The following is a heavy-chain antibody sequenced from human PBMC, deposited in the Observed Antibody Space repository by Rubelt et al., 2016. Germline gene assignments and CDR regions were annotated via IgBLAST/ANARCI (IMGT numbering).Heavy chain of an antibody. D-gene: IGHD5-18*01. CDR2: IYTSGST. V-gene: IGHV4-4*07. CDR3: ARDASIQLWLRGYNWFDP. Sequence: WSWIRQPAGKGLEWIGRIYTSGSTYYNPSLKSRVTMPVDTSKNQFSLKLSSVTAADTAVYYFARDASIQLWLRGYNWFDPWGQGTLVTVSS. J-gene: IGHJ5*02.